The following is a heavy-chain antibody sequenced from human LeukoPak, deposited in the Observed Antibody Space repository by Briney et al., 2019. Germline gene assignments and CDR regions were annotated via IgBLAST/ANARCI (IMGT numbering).Heavy chain of an antibody. D-gene: IGHD6-19*01. CDR3: AGPSIRYSSGWWAY. J-gene: IGHJ4*02. CDR2: ISSSSSYI. V-gene: IGHV3-21*01. Sequence: PGGSLRLSCAASGFTFSSYSMNWVRQAPGKGLEWVSSISSSSSYIYYADSVKGRFTISRDNAKNSLYLQMNSLRAEDTAVYYCAGPSIRYSSGWWAYWGQGTLVTVSS. CDR1: GFTFSSYS.